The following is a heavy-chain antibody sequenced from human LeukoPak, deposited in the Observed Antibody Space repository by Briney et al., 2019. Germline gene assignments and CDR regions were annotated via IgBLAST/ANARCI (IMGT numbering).Heavy chain of an antibody. J-gene: IGHJ5*02. CDR3: ARAGGSGWYNWFDP. CDR1: GYTFTSYG. CDR2: ISAYNGNT. V-gene: IGHV1-18*01. D-gene: IGHD6-19*01. Sequence: VASVTVSCKASGYTFTSYGISWVRQAPGQGLEWMGWISAYNGNTNYAQKLQGRVTMTTDTSTSTAYMELRSLRSDDTAVYYCARAGGSGWYNWFDPWGQGTLVTVSS.